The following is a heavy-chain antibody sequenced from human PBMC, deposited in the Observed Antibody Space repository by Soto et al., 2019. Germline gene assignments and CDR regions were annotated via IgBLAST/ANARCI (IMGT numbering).Heavy chain of an antibody. CDR3: ARVQKNVLRFLEWLSCFDY. J-gene: IGHJ4*02. V-gene: IGHV1-18*01. D-gene: IGHD3-3*01. CDR1: GYTFTSYG. Sequence: GASVKVSFKASGYTFTSYGISWVRQAPGQGLEWMGWISAYNGNTNYAQKLQGRVTMTTDTSTSTAYMELRSLRSDDTAVYYCARVQKNVLRFLEWLSCFDYWGQGTLVTVSS. CDR2: ISAYNGNT.